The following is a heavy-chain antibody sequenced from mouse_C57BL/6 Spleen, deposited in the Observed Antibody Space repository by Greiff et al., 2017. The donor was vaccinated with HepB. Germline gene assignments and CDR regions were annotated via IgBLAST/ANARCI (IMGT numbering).Heavy chain of an antibody. CDR1: GYTFTSYW. CDR3: ARGDYSNY. V-gene: IGHV1-50*01. D-gene: IGHD2-5*01. Sequence: QVQLQQPGAELVKPGASVQLSCKASGYTFTSYWMQWVKQRPGQGLEWIGEIDPSDSYTNYNQKFKGKATLTVDTSSSTAYMQLSSLTSEDSAVYYCARGDYSNYWGQGTTLTVSS. J-gene: IGHJ2*01. CDR2: IDPSDSYT.